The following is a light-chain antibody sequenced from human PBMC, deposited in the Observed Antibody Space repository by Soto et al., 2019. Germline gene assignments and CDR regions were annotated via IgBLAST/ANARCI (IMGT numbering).Light chain of an antibody. CDR2: GAS. Sequence: EIVFTQSPGTLSLSPGERATLSCRASQSVSSSYLAWYQQKPGQAPRLLIYGASSRATGIPDRFSGSGSGTDFTLTISRLEPEDFAVYYCQQYGSSPLFGQGTKVDSK. CDR1: QSVSSSY. J-gene: IGKJ1*01. V-gene: IGKV3-20*01. CDR3: QQYGSSPL.